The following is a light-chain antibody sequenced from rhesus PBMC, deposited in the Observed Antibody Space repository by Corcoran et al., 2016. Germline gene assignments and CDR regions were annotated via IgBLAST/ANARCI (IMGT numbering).Light chain of an antibody. CDR2: GAS. CDR1: QSVSSY. Sequence: QVILTQSPATLSLSPGERATLSCRASQSVSSYLAWYQQKPGQAPRLPIYGASSRATGIPDRCSGSGSVTKFTLTSSRLEPEDGGVYHCYQHSSGYSFGQGTKVDI. V-gene: IGKV3-10*01. J-gene: IGKJ2*01. CDR3: YQHSSGYS.